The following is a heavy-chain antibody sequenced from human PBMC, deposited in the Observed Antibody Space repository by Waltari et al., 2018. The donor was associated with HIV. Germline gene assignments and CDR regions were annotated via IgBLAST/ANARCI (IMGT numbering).Heavy chain of an antibody. J-gene: IGHJ6*02. V-gene: IGHV3-43D*03. D-gene: IGHD2-21*02. CDR1: GFTFDDYA. CDR3: AKIGDWAIGYYGMDV. CDR2: ISWDGGST. Sequence: EVQLVESGGVVVQPGGSLRLSCAASGFTFDDYAMHWVRQAPGKGLEWVSLISWDGGSTDYADSVKGRFTISRDNSKNSLYLQMNSLRAEDTALYYCAKIGDWAIGYYGMDVWGQGTTVTVSS.